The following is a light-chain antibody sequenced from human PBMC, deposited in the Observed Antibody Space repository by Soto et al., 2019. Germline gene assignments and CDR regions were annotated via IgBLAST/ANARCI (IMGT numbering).Light chain of an antibody. J-gene: IGKJ1*01. CDR2: GAN. CDR3: QQNYGTPGT. CDR1: QSISRY. V-gene: IGKV1-39*01. Sequence: DIQLTQSPSSLSASVGDRITITVRSSQSISRYLNWYQQRPGTAPKVLIFGANSLQSGVPSRFSGSGSGTEFTLTISSLQPEDFATYYCQQNYGTPGTFGQGTKVDIK.